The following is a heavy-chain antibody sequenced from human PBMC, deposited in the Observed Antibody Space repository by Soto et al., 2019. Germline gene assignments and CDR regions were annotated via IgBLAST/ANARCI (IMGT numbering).Heavy chain of an antibody. CDR3: ARDQHITMVRGVITYYYYGMDV. Sequence: ASVKVSCKASGYTFTSYGISWVRQAPGQGLEWMGWISAYNGNTNYAQKLQGRVTMTTDTSTSTAYMERRSLRSDDTAVYYCARDQHITMVRGVITYYYYGMDVWGQGTTVTVSS. J-gene: IGHJ6*02. V-gene: IGHV1-18*01. CDR2: ISAYNGNT. CDR1: GYTFTSYG. D-gene: IGHD3-10*01.